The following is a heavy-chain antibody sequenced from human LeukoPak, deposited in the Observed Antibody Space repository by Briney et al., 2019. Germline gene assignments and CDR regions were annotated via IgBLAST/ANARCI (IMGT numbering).Heavy chain of an antibody. CDR3: AHRHRMPHFDY. CDR1: GFSLSTSGVG. CDR2: IYWNDDK. V-gene: IGHV2-5*01. Sequence: SGPTLVKPTQTLTLTCTFSGFSLSTSGVGVGWIRQPPGKALEWLALIYWNDDKRYSPSLKSRLTITKDTSKNQVVLTMTNMDPVDTATYCCAHRHRMPHFDYWGQGTLVTVSS. D-gene: IGHD2-15*01. J-gene: IGHJ4*02.